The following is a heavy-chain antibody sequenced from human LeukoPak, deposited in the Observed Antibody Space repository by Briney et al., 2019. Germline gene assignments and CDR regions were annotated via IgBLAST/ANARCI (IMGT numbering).Heavy chain of an antibody. CDR1: GYTFTSYD. V-gene: IGHV1-8*01. Sequence: ASVKVSCKASGYTFTSYDINWVRQATGQGLEWMGWMNPNSGNTGYAQKFQGRVTMTRNTSISTAYKELSSLRSEDTAVYYCARGPGGAVAGTLWFDPWGQGTLVTVSS. CDR2: MNPNSGNT. D-gene: IGHD6-19*01. CDR3: ARGPGGAVAGTLWFDP. J-gene: IGHJ5*02.